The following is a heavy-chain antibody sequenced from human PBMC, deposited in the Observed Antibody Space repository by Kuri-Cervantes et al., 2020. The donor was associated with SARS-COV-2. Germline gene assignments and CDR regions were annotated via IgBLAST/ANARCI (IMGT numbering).Heavy chain of an antibody. CDR1: GGSFTYYY. V-gene: IGHV4-34*01. J-gene: IGHJ4*02. Sequence: SQTLSLTCDVSGGSFTYYYWSWIRQPPGKGLELIGEINDSGAANYNPSLKSRVTISVDMSRNQFSLRLTSVNAADTAVYYCARGDGRAARLVYWGQGTLVTVSS. CDR3: ARGDGRAARLVY. CDR2: INDSGAA. D-gene: IGHD6-6*01.